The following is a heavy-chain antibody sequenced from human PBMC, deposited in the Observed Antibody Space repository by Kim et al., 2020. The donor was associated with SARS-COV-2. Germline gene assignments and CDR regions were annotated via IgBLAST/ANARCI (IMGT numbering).Heavy chain of an antibody. D-gene: IGHD3-3*02. Sequence: YTNYSPSFQGHVTISADKSISTAYLQWSSLKASDTAMYYCARHFSSWFDPWGQGTLVTVSS. V-gene: IGHV5-10-1*01. J-gene: IGHJ5*02. CDR2: YT. CDR3: ARHFSSWFDP.